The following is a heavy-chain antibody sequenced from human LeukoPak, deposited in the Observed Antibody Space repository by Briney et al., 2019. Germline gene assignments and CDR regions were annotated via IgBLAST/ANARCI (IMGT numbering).Heavy chain of an antibody. V-gene: IGHV3-30*04. Sequence: QPGRSLRLSCAASGFSFSNYAMHWVRQTPGEGLVWVAVISTDGRDKHYADSVKGRFTISRDNSKSTLYLQMSSLRAEDTAVYYCARDSAAAAVYYFDYWGQGTLVTVSS. CDR3: ARDSAAAAVYYFDY. J-gene: IGHJ4*02. CDR1: GFSFSNYA. D-gene: IGHD6-13*01. CDR2: ISTDGRDK.